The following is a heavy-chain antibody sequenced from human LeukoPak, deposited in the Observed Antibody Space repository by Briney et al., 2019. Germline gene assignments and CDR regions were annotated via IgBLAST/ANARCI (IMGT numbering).Heavy chain of an antibody. CDR3: ARTTDYYYGMDV. D-gene: IGHD4-17*01. Sequence: GGSLRLSCAASGFTFSSYSMNWVRQAPGKGLEWVSSISSSSSYIYYADSVRGRFTISRDNAKNSLYLQMNSLRAEDTAVYYCARTTDYYYGMDVWGQGTTVTVSS. J-gene: IGHJ6*02. CDR2: ISSSSSYI. CDR1: GFTFSSYS. V-gene: IGHV3-21*01.